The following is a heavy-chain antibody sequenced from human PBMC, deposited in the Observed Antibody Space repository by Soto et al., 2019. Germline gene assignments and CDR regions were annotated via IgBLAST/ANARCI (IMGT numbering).Heavy chain of an antibody. D-gene: IGHD3-10*01. J-gene: IGHJ6*02. CDR1: GFTFGDHA. CDR2: ISGSGGST. Sequence: GGSLRLSCAASGFTFGDHAMSWVRQAPGKGLEWVSVISGSGGSTYYEDSVKGRFTISRDNAKNTLYLQMNSLRAEDTAVYYCAKGLLIMVWKVIIPPQYYSGMDVWGQGTTVTVSS. CDR3: AKGLLIMVWKVIIPPQYYSGMDV. V-gene: IGHV3-23*01.